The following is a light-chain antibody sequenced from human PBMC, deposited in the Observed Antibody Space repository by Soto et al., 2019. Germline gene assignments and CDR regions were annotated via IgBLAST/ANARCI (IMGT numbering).Light chain of an antibody. CDR3: SSYAGSDLYV. J-gene: IGLJ1*01. CDR1: RSDVGGYKY. Sequence: GLAQPSPPPRAPCRRVPIFPPGNRSDVGGYKYVSWYQQHPGKAPKVMIYEVSKRPSGVPDRFSGSKSGNTASLTVSGLQAEDEADYYCSSYAGSDLYVFGSGTKVTVL. V-gene: IGLV2-8*01. CDR2: EVS.